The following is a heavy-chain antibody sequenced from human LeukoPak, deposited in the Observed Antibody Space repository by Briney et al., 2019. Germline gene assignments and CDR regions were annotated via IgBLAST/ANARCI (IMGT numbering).Heavy chain of an antibody. CDR2: IHTSGST. D-gene: IGHD5-12*01. V-gene: IGHV4-4*07. CDR1: GGSISSYY. J-gene: IGHJ4*02. Sequence: SETLSLTCTVSGGSISSYYWSWIRQPAGKGLEWIGRIHTSGSTNYNPSLKSRLTMSVDTSRNQFSLKLSSVAAADTAVYYCARDLLGGYDLNFDYWGQGTLVTVSS. CDR3: ARDLLGGYDLNFDY.